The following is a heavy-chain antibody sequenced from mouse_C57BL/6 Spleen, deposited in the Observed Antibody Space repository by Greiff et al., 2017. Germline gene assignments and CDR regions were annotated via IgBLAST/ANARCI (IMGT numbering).Heavy chain of an antibody. V-gene: IGHV2-9*01. J-gene: IGHJ1*03. CDR2: IWGGGST. Sequence: VMLVESGPGLVAPSQSLSITCTVSGFSLTSYGVDWVRQPPGKGLEWLGVIWGGGSTNYNSALMSRLSISKDNSKSQVFLKMNSLQTDDTAMYYCAKHGDYYDGSSYHWYVDVWGTGTTVTVSS. D-gene: IGHD1-1*01. CDR1: GFSLTSYG. CDR3: AKHGDYYDGSSYHWYVDV.